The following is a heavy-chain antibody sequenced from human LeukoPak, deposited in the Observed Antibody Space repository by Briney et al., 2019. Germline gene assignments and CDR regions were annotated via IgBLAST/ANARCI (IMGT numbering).Heavy chain of an antibody. CDR1: GFTVSRNY. CDR2: IYSGGST. CDR3: VKTTSVTGGDC. D-gene: IGHD1-1*01. Sequence: RSGGSLRLSCAASGFTVSRNYMSWGRQAPGKGLEWVSVIYSGGSTYYADSVKGRFTISRDNSKNTLYLQMSSLRAEDTAVYYCVKTTSVTGGDCWGQGTRLTVSS. J-gene: IGHJ4*02. V-gene: IGHV3-66*01.